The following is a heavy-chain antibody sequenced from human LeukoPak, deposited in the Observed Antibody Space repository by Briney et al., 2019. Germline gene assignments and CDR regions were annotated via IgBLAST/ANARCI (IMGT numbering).Heavy chain of an antibody. CDR3: ATGGGQNIVLMVYAMVSPFDY. CDR1: GYTFTSYY. V-gene: IGHV1-46*01. Sequence: GASVKVSCKASGYTFTSYYMHWVRQAPGQGLEWMGIINPSGGSTSYAQKFQGRVTMTRDMSTSTVYMELSSLRSEDTAVYYCATGGGQNIVLMVYAMVSPFDYWGQGTLVTVSS. CDR2: INPSGGST. D-gene: IGHD2-8*01. J-gene: IGHJ4*02.